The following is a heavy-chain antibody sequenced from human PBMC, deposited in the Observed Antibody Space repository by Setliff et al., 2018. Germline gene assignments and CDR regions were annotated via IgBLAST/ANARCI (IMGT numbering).Heavy chain of an antibody. J-gene: IGHJ4*02. Sequence: PSETLSLTCNVSGASVSSHYWDWIRQPPGKGLEWIGFISYSGITTYNVSLKSRVSISVDTSKNQLSLTLSSVTAADTAMYYCARENGYCSGGACYFMFDYWGQGTLVTVSS. D-gene: IGHD2-15*01. V-gene: IGHV4-59*02. CDR2: ISYSGIT. CDR3: ARENGYCSGGACYFMFDY. CDR1: GASVSSHY.